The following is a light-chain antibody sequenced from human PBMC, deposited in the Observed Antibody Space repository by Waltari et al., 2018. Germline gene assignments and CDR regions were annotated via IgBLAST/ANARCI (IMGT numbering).Light chain of an antibody. CDR3: QTGGHGTGV. J-gene: IGLJ3*02. CDR2: VNSDGST. V-gene: IGLV4-69*01. Sequence: QLVLTQSPSASASLGASVKLTCTLSSGHSTNVIAWLQKRPERGPRYLMKVNSDGSTHKGDEIPDRVSGSSSGAEHYRTISSLQSEDEADYYCQTGGHGTGVFGGGTKLTVL. CDR1: SGHSTNV.